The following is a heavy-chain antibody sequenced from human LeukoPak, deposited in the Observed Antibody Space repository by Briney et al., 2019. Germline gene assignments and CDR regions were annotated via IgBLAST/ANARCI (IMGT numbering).Heavy chain of an antibody. CDR2: ILYDGSNK. Sequence: GGSLRLSCAASGFTFSSYGMHWVRQAPGKGLEWVAVILYDGSNKYYADSVKGRFTISRDNSKNTLYLQMNSLRAEDTAVYYCARDWGSGWSTLQYFQHWGQGTLVTVSS. V-gene: IGHV3-30*19. J-gene: IGHJ1*01. CDR3: ARDWGSGWSTLQYFQH. CDR1: GFTFSSYG. D-gene: IGHD6-19*01.